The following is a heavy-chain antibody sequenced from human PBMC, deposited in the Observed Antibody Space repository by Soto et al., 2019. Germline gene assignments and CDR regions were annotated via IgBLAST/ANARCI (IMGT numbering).Heavy chain of an antibody. CDR2: IWYDGSNK. CDR3: ARDRYCSSTSCQRALGQGYFQH. V-gene: IGHV3-33*01. Sequence: GGSLRLSCAASGFTFSSYGMHWVRQAPGKGLEWVAVIWYDGSNKYYADSVKGRFTISRENSKTTLYLQMNSLRAEDTAVYYCARDRYCSSTSCQRALGQGYFQHWGQGTLVTVSS. D-gene: IGHD2-2*01. J-gene: IGHJ1*01. CDR1: GFTFSSYG.